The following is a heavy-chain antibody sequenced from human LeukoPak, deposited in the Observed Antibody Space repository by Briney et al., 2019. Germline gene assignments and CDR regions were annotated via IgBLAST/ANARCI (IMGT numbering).Heavy chain of an antibody. CDR2: IYYSGST. CDR1: GGSISSGGYY. D-gene: IGHD2-2*01. V-gene: IGHV4-31*03. Sequence: SETLSLTCTVSGGSISSGGYYWSWIRQRPGKGLEWIGYIYYSGSTYYNPSLKSRVTISVDTPKNQFSLKLSSVTAADTAVYYCARDAASRGFDYWGQGTLVTVSS. J-gene: IGHJ4*02. CDR3: ARDAASRGFDY.